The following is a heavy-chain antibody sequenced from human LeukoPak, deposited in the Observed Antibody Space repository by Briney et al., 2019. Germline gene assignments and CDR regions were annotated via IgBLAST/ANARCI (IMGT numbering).Heavy chain of an antibody. D-gene: IGHD3-10*01. CDR3: ARLPGDRNWYFDL. J-gene: IGHJ2*01. V-gene: IGHV3-30-3*01. CDR2: ISYDGSNK. CDR1: GFTFSSYA. Sequence: GSLRLSCAASGFTFSSYAMHWVRQAPGKGLEWVAVISYDGSNKYYADSAKGRFTISRDNSKNSLYLQMNSLRAEDTAVYYCARLPGDRNWYFDLWGRGTLVTVSS.